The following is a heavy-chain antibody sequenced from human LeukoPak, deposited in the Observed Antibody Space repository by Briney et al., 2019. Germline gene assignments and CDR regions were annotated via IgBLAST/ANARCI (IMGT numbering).Heavy chain of an antibody. CDR2: INHSGST. J-gene: IGHJ6*02. D-gene: IGHD4-17*01. V-gene: IGHV4-34*01. CDR3: ARDYGDYYYYYGMDV. Sequence: PSETLSLTCAVYGGSFSGYYWSWIRQPPGKGLEWIGEINHSGSTSYNPSLKSRVTISVDTSKNQFSLKLSSVTAADTAVYYCARDYGDYYYYYGMDVWGQGTTVTVSS. CDR1: GGSFSGYY.